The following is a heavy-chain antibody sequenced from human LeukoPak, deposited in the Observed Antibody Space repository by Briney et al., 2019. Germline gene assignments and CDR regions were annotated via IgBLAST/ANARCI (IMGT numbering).Heavy chain of an antibody. J-gene: IGHJ4*02. V-gene: IGHV1-18*01. CDR2: ISAYEGNT. CDR3: ARDNAIIPAEIADY. CDR1: GYTFTRCG. D-gene: IGHD2-2*01. Sequence: ASVKVSCKTSGYTFTRCGISWVRQAPGQGLEWMGWISAYEGNTKYAQKVQGRVSMTTDTSTSTAYMELRSLRSDDTAVYYRARDNAIIPAEIADYWGQGTQVTVSS.